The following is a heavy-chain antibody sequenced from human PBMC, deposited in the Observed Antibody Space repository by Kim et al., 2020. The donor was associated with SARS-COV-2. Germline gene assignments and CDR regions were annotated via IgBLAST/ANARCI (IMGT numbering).Heavy chain of an antibody. J-gene: IGHJ4*02. Sequence: GGSLRLSCAASGFTFSSYGMHWVRQAPGKGLEWVAVIWYDGSNKYYADSVKGRFTISRDNSKNTLYLQMNSLRAEDTAVYYCARDPRDIVVVVAATREYYFDYWGQGTLVTVSS. CDR1: GFTFSSYG. V-gene: IGHV3-33*01. CDR3: ARDPRDIVVVVAATREYYFDY. D-gene: IGHD2-15*01. CDR2: IWYDGSNK.